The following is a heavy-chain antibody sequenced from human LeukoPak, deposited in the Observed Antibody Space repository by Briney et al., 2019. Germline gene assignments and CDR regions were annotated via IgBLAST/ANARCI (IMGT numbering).Heavy chain of an antibody. CDR3: ARTLPGDAYYYYYYYMDV. V-gene: IGHV1-69*01. Sequence: AVNVSCKASGGTFSSYAISWVRQAPGQGLEWMGGVIPIFGTANYAQRVQGRVTITADESTSTAYMELSSLRSEDTALYYCARTLPGDAYYYYYYYMDVWGKGTTVTVSS. CDR1: GGTFSSYA. J-gene: IGHJ6*03. CDR2: VIPIFGTA. D-gene: IGHD3-16*01.